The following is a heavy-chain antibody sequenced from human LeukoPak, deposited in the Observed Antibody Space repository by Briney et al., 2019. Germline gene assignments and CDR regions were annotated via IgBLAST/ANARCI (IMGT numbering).Heavy chain of an antibody. J-gene: IGHJ6*02. CDR1: AFTFNNYW. CDR3: ARGRGMDV. V-gene: IGHV3-7*01. CDR2: IKQDGSEK. Sequence: PGGSLRLSCAASAFTFNNYWMNWVRQAPGKGLGWVANIKQDGSEKYYVDSVKGRFTISRDNAKNSLYLQMNSLRAEDTAVYYCARGRGMDVWGQGTTVTVSS.